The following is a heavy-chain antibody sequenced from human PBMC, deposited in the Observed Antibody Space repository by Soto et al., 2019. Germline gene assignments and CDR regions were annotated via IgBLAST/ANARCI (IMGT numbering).Heavy chain of an antibody. CDR1: GFSLNTRGVG. Sequence: QITLKESGPTLVIPTQTLTLTCTFSGFSLNTRGVGVGWIRQPPGKALEWVALIHWDDEKRYSPSLRKTITTXXXXSXXXXXXXXXXXXXXXTAXXXXXXRPFVLGSGWNFDFWGQGILVTV. V-gene: IGHV2-5*02. CDR2: IHWDDEK. CDR3: XXRPFVLGSGWNFDF. D-gene: IGHD6-19*01. J-gene: IGHJ4*02.